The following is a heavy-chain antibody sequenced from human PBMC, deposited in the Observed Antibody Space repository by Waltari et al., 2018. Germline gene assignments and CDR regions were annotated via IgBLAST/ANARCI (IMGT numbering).Heavy chain of an antibody. Sequence: QVQLVQSGAEVKKPGSSVKVSCKASGGTFSSYAISWVRQAPGKGLEWMGGIIPILGIANYAQKFQGRVTITADKSTSTAYMELSSLRSEDTAVYYCASEPLENIAAAGLGWFDPWGQGTLVTVPS. CDR2: IIPILGIA. D-gene: IGHD6-13*01. CDR3: ASEPLENIAAAGLGWFDP. CDR1: GGTFSSYA. J-gene: IGHJ5*02. V-gene: IGHV1-69*10.